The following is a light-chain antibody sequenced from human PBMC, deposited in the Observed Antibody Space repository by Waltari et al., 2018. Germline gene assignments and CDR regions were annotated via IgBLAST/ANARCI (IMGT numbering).Light chain of an antibody. Sequence: EIVLTQSPATLSLSPGERATLSCRASQSVSSFLAWFQQKPGQAPRLLIFDASKRATDIPARFSATGSGTDFTLTISSLEPDDFAVYYCQQRSNWPSLSFGGGTKVEIK. CDR1: QSVSSF. V-gene: IGKV3-11*01. CDR3: QQRSNWPSLS. CDR2: DAS. J-gene: IGKJ4*01.